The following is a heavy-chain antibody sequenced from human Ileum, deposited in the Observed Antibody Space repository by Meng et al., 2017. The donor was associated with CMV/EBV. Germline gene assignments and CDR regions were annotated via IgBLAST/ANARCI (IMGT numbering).Heavy chain of an antibody. D-gene: IGHD3-9*01. CDR2: IFWNNDR. CDR3: AHSTYTGAGYYYFDY. J-gene: IGHJ4*02. CDR1: GFSLTTSGVC. V-gene: IGHV2-5*01. Sequence: GFSLTTSGVCVGWIRQPPGKALECLSFIFWNNDRRYTPSLKNRLTVTKDASNNQVVLTMINMDPVDTATYYCAHSTYTGAGYYYFDYWGQGTLVTVSS.